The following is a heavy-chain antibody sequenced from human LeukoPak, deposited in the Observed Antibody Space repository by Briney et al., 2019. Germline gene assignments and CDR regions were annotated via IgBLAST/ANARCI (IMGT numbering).Heavy chain of an antibody. CDR2: INSDGRSI. CDR1: GFTVGNYW. V-gene: IGHV3-74*01. D-gene: IGHD5-18*01. Sequence: GGSLRLSCAASGFTVGNYWMHWVRQAPGQGLGWVSRINSDGRSISYADSVKGRFTISRDNAKNTLYLQMNSLRAEDTAVYYCARVRYSYGYDWGGQGTLVTVSS. CDR3: ARVRYSYGYDW. J-gene: IGHJ4*02.